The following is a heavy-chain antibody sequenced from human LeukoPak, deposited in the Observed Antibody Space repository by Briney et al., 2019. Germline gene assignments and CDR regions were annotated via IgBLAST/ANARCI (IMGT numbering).Heavy chain of an antibody. V-gene: IGHV3-23*01. Sequence: GGSLSLSCRASGFTFSTYDVQWVRQAPGEGLEWVSGINRSGRTYYTDSVKGRFTISRDNSKNTLYLQMNSLRAEDTAVYYCAKGGYFAFETWGQGTMVAVSS. CDR2: INRSGRT. J-gene: IGHJ3*02. D-gene: IGHD2-2*03. CDR1: GFTFSTYD. CDR3: AKGGYFAFET.